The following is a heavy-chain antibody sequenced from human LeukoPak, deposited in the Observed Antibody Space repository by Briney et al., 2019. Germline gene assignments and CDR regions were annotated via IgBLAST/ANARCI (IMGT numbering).Heavy chain of an antibody. D-gene: IGHD3-3*01. CDR1: GFTFSSYA. V-gene: IGHV3-30-3*01. CDR2: ISYDGSNK. CDR3: ARPAGGFGVVIIRYFDY. J-gene: IGHJ4*02. Sequence: GGSLRLSCAAPGFTFSSYAMHWVRQAPGKGLEWAAVISYDGSNKYYADSVKGRFTISRDNSKNTLYLQMNSLRAEDTAVYYCARPAGGFGVVIIRYFDYWGQGTLVTVSS.